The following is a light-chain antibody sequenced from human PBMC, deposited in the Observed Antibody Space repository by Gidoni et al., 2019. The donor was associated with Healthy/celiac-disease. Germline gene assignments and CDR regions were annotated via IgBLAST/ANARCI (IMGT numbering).Light chain of an antibody. V-gene: IGKV1-39*01. J-gene: IGKJ1*01. CDR3: QQSYSTLRT. CDR1: QSISSY. Sequence: DIQMTQSPSSLSASVGDRVTITCRASQSISSYLNWYQQKPGKAPKLLIYAASSSQSGVPSRFSGSGSGTDFTLTISSLQPEDFATYHCQQSYSTLRTFGQGTKVEIK. CDR2: AAS.